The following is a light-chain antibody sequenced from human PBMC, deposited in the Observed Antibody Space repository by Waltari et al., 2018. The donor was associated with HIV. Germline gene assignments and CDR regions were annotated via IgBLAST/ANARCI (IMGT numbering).Light chain of an antibody. CDR2: GAS. CDR1: QSVSSSY. J-gene: IGKJ1*01. Sequence: EIVLTQSPGTLSLSPGERATLYCRASQSVSSSYLAWYQQKPGQAPRLLISGASSRATGIPDRFSGSGSGTDFTLTISRLEPEDFAVYYCQQYDSSPWTFGQGTKVEIK. CDR3: QQYDSSPWT. V-gene: IGKV3-20*01.